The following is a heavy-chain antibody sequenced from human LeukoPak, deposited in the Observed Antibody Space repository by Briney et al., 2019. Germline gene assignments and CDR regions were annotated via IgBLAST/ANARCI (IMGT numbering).Heavy chain of an antibody. CDR3: ARDLTFHYTLKTYMDV. CDR1: GYTFTAYY. D-gene: IGHD2-2*02. V-gene: IGHV1-2*02. CDR2: FNPNSGGS. J-gene: IGHJ6*03. Sequence: ASVKVSCKASGYTFTAYYIHWVRQAPGQGLEWMGWFNPNSGGSNYAQKFQGRVTMTRDTSISTAYMELIRLISDDTAVYYCARDLTFHYTLKTYMDVWGKGTTVTISS.